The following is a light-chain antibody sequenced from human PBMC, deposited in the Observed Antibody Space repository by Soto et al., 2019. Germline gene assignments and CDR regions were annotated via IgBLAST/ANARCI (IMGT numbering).Light chain of an antibody. CDR3: QHYDSARWT. CDR2: DAS. J-gene: IGKJ1*01. CDR1: QSISSTY. V-gene: IGKV3-20*01. Sequence: EIVLTQSPVTLSLSPGERPTLSCKASQSISSTYLTWYHQRPGQAPRXXIYDASRRATGIPDRFSGSGSGTDFSITISRLQPEDFEVYYCQHYDSARWTFGLGTKVDIK.